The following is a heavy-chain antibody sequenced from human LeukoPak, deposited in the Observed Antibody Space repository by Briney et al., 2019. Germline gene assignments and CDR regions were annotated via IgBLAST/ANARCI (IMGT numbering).Heavy chain of an antibody. J-gene: IGHJ5*02. CDR3: ARDRLLEWLLVANWFDP. V-gene: IGHV3-30-3*01. CDR1: GFTFSSYA. CDR2: ISYDGSNK. Sequence: PGRSLRLSCAASGFTFSSYAMHWVRQAPGKGLEWVAVISYDGSNKYYADSVKGRFTISRDNSKNTLYLQMNSLRAEDTAVYYCARDRLLEWLLVANWFDPWGQGTLVTVSS. D-gene: IGHD3-3*01.